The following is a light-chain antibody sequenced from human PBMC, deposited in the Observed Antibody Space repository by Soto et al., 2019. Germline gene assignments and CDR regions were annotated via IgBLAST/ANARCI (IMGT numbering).Light chain of an antibody. CDR2: GNR. CDR1: SSNIGAGYD. J-gene: IGLJ2*01. V-gene: IGLV1-40*01. Sequence: QSVLTQPPSVSGAPGQRVTISCTGSSSNIGAGYDVHWYQQLPGTAPKLLIYGNRIRPSGVPDRFSGSKSGSSASLAITGLQAEDEADYYCQSYDSSLSGSVFGGGTKVTVL. CDR3: QSYDSSLSGSV.